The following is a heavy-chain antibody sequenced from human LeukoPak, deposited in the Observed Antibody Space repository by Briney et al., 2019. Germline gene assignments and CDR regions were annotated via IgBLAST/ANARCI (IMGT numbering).Heavy chain of an antibody. Sequence: GGSLRLSGAASGFTVSSNYMSWVRQAPGKGLEWVSVIYSGGSTYYADSVKGRFTISRDNSKNTLYLQMNSLRAEDTAVYYCASQTGGDYWGQGTLVTVSS. CDR3: ASQTGGDY. CDR1: GFTVSSNY. CDR2: IYSGGST. D-gene: IGHD1-14*01. J-gene: IGHJ4*02. V-gene: IGHV3-66*04.